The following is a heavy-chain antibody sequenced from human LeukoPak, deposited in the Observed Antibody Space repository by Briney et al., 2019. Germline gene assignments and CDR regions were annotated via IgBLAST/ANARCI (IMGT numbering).Heavy chain of an antibody. V-gene: IGHV3-23*01. CDR3: AARSVNYYG. J-gene: IGHJ4*02. D-gene: IGHD1-26*01. CDR1: GFTFSSYA. Sequence: SGGSLRLSCAASGFTFSSYAVSWVRQAPGKGLEWVSAISGSAGSTYYADSVKGRFTISRDNSKNTLYLQMSSLRAEDTAVYFCAARSVNYYGWGQGTLVTVSS. CDR2: ISGSAGST.